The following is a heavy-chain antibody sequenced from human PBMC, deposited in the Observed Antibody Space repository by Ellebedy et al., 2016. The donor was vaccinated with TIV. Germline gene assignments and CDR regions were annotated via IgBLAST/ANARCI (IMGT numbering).Heavy chain of an antibody. J-gene: IGHJ4*02. CDR2: ILYDGGNK. Sequence: GESLKISCEASGFTFGNYAMYWVRQAPGKGLEWVAVILYDGGNKDYADSVKGRFTISRDNSKNTLYLQLDSLRAEDTAIYYCASQHIVMATGTLDYWGLGTLVTVSS. CDR1: GFTFGNYA. V-gene: IGHV3-30-3*01. CDR3: ASQHIVMATGTLDY. D-gene: IGHD2-21*02.